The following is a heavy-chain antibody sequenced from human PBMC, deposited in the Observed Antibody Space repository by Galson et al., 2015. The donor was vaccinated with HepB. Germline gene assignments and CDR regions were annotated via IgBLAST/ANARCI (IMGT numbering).Heavy chain of an antibody. D-gene: IGHD5-12*01. Sequence: SLRLSCAASTFIFSTYSMNWVRQAPGKGLEWLSYISSSSPTIYYADSVKGRFTISRDNAKNSLYLQMHSLRAEGTAVYYCVFLRGNDLKPLDYWGQGILVTVSS. V-gene: IGHV3-48*04. CDR1: TFIFSTYS. CDR2: ISSSSPTI. CDR3: VFLRGNDLKPLDY. J-gene: IGHJ4*02.